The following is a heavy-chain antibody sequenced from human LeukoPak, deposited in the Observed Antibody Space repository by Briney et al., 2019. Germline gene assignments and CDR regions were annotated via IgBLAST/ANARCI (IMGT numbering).Heavy chain of an antibody. D-gene: IGHD3-10*01. CDR2: IYHSGST. CDR1: GYSISSGYY. CDR3: AKSNGYGLVDI. V-gene: IGHV4-38-2*02. J-gene: IGHJ3*02. Sequence: SETLSLTCNVSGYSISSGYYWGWIRQPPGKGLQWIGTIYHSGSTYYNPSLKSRVTISLDTSRNQFSLKLNSVTAADTAVYYCAKSNGYGLVDIWGQGTMVTVSS.